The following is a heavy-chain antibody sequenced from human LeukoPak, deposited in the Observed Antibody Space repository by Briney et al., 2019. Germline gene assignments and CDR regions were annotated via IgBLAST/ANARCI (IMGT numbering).Heavy chain of an antibody. V-gene: IGHV4-39*01. CDR1: GGSISSYY. CDR2: IYYSGST. CDR3: ARRSVAVAGTSNDAFDI. D-gene: IGHD6-19*01. J-gene: IGHJ3*02. Sequence: SETLSLTCTVSGGSISSYYWGWIRQPPGKGLEWIGSIYYSGSTYYNPSLKSRVTISVDTSKNQFSLKLSSVTAADTAVYYCARRSVAVAGTSNDAFDIWGQGTMVTVSS.